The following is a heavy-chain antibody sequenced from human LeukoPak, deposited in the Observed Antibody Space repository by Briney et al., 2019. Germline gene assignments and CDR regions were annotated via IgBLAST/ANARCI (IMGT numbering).Heavy chain of an antibody. Sequence: PSETLSLTCTVSGGSISSYYWSWLRQPPGKGPEWIGYIFSNGSTNYNPSLKSRVTISLDTSRNQFSLKLSSVTAADTAVYYCARYGGPNFDYWGQGTLVTVSS. CDR3: ARYGGPNFDY. V-gene: IGHV4-4*09. CDR1: GGSISSYY. D-gene: IGHD4/OR15-4a*01. CDR2: IFSNGST. J-gene: IGHJ4*02.